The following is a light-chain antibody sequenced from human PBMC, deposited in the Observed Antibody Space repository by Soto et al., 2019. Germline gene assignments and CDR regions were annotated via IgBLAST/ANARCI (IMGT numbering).Light chain of an antibody. J-gene: IGKJ2*01. CDR1: QSISSS. V-gene: IGKV3-15*01. CDR3: QQYNNGPTYT. CDR2: GAS. Sequence: EIVMTQSPSTLSVSPGERATLSCRASQSISSSLAWYQQKPGQAPRLLIYGASTRATGIPARFSGSGSGTDSTPTISSLQSEDFAVYYCQQYNNGPTYTFGQGTKLEIK.